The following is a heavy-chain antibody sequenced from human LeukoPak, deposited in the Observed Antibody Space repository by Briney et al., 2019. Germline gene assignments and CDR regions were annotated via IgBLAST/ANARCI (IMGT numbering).Heavy chain of an antibody. CDR1: GYSFTSYW. J-gene: IGHJ4*02. V-gene: IGHV5-51*01. Sequence: GESLKISCKGSGYSFTSYWIGWVRQLPGKGLVWMGIIYPGDSDTRYSPSFQGQVTISADKSISTAYLQWSSLKASDTAMYYCATGDYGSGSYTSYWGQGTLVTVSS. CDR2: IYPGDSDT. CDR3: ATGDYGSGSYTSY. D-gene: IGHD3-10*01.